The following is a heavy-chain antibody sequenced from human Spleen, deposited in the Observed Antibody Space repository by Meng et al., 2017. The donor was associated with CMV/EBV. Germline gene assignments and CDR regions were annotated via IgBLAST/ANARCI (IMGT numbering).Heavy chain of an antibody. Sequence: SGGSISSSNWRSWVRQPPGKGLEWIGEIYHSGSTNYNPSLKSRVTISVDKSKNQFSLKLSSVTAADTAVYYCARAYYYDSSGYYFFDYWGQGTLVTVSS. V-gene: IGHV4-4*02. CDR3: ARAYYYDSSGYYFFDY. CDR1: GGSISSSNW. J-gene: IGHJ4*02. D-gene: IGHD3-22*01. CDR2: IYHSGST.